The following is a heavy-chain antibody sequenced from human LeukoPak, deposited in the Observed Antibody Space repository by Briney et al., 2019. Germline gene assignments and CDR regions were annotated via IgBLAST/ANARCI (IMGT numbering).Heavy chain of an antibody. CDR3: ARRSCSGSICYDY. D-gene: IGHD2-15*01. J-gene: IGHJ4*02. V-gene: IGHV5-51*01. CDR2: IYPGDSDT. CDR1: GYSFTTYW. Sequence: GESLQISCQGSGYSFTTYWIGWVRQMPGKGLEWMGIIYPGDSDTRYSPSFQGQVTISADKSISTAYLQWSSLKASDTAIYYCARRSCSGSICYDYWGQGTLVTVSS.